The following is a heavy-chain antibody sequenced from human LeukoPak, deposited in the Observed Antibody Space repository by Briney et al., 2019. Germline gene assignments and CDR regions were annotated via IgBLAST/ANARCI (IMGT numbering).Heavy chain of an antibody. Sequence: GGSLRLSCASSGFPISNYWMNWVRQAPGEGLEWVANLNQDGSVEHYVDSVKGRFTISRDNTKNSLYLQMNTLRAEDTAVYYCARDCCASGSHDYWGQGALVTVSS. CDR2: LNQDGSVE. CDR1: GFPISNYW. V-gene: IGHV3-7*04. CDR3: ARDCCASGSHDY. J-gene: IGHJ4*02. D-gene: IGHD3-10*01.